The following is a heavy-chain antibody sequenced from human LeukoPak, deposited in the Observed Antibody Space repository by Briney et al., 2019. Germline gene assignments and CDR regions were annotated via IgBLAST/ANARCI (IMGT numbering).Heavy chain of an antibody. D-gene: IGHD3-10*01. J-gene: IGHJ4*02. CDR1: GFTFSTYA. CDR2: ISSSSSTI. CDR3: AKNAGSGSYSDY. Sequence: PGGSLRLSCAASGFTFSTYAMTWVRLAPGKGLEWVSYISSSSSTIYYADSVKGRFTISRDNSKNSLYLQMNSLRTEDTALYYCAKNAGSGSYSDYWGQGTLVTVSS. V-gene: IGHV3-48*04.